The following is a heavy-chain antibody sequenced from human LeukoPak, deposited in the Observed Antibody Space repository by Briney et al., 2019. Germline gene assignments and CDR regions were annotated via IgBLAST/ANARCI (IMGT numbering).Heavy chain of an antibody. CDR1: GYTFTVYY. D-gene: IGHD4-17*01. J-gene: IGHJ4*02. CDR3: AREPDYGDYPNPPDY. Sequence: ASVKVSCKASGYTFTVYYMHWVRQAPGQGLEWMGWINPNSGGTNYAQKFQGRVTMTRDTSISTAYMELSRLRSDATAVYYCAREPDYGDYPNPPDYWGQGTLVTVSS. CDR2: INPNSGGT. V-gene: IGHV1-2*02.